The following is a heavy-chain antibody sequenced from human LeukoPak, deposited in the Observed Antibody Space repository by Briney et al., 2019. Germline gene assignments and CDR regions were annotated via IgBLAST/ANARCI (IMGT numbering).Heavy chain of an antibody. CDR2: ITYTGST. CDR3: ARHYCSGGSCKPDF. CDR1: GVSLTTNY. D-gene: IGHD2-15*01. V-gene: IGHV4-59*08. Sequence: SETLSLTCIVSGVSLTTNYWTWIRQPPGEGLEFIGYITYTGSTSYSPSLKSRVTISLDTSKNQFSLRLTSVTAADTAVYYCARHYCSGGSCKPDFWGQGTLVTVSS. J-gene: IGHJ4*02.